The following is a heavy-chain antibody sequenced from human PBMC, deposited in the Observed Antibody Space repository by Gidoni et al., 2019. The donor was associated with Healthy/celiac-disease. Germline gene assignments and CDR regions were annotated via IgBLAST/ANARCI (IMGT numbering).Heavy chain of an antibody. CDR2: ISGSGGST. CDR3: AKDLTLGFGY. Sequence: EVQLLESGGGLVQPGGSLRLSWAASGFTFNDHAMSWVRQAPGKGLEWVSSISGSGGSTYYADSVEGRFTISRDNSENTLYLQMNNLRAEDSAVYYCAKDLTLGFGYWGQGTLVTVSS. CDR1: GFTFNDHA. J-gene: IGHJ4*02. D-gene: IGHD3-10*01. V-gene: IGHV3-23*01.